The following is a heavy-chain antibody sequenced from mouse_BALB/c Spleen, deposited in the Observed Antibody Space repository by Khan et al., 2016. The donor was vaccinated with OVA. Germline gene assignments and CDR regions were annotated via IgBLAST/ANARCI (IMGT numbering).Heavy chain of an antibody. V-gene: IGHV1-61*01. Sequence: QVQLKESGAELVRPGASVKLSCKASGYTFTSFWMNWVKLRPGQSLEWIGMIDPSDNKTHYNQMFKDKATLTVDKSSNTAYMQRSSRTSEDSAVYFCARGGDGTSFAFWGQGTLVTVSP. D-gene: IGHD2-3*01. CDR3: ARGGDGTSFAF. CDR1: GYTFTSFW. J-gene: IGHJ3*01. CDR2: IDPSDNKT.